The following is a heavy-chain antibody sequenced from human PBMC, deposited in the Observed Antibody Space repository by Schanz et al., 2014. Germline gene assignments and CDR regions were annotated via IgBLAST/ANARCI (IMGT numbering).Heavy chain of an antibody. V-gene: IGHV1-18*01. CDR3: ARDRVSFVRGPLGVD. CDR2: ISGYNGDT. D-gene: IGHD3-10*01. CDR1: GYTVSALA. J-gene: IGHJ4*02. Sequence: QVQLVQSGAEVKKPGSSVKVSCEISGYTVSALAMHWVRQAPGQGLEWMGWISGYNGDTNYAPKFQDRVTMTTDTSTGITSLELRNLKSDDTAVYYCARDRVSFVRGPLGVDWGQGTQVIVSS.